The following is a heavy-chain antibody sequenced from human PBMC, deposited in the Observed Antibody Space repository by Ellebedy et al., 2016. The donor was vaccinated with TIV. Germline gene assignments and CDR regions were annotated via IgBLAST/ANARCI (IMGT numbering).Heavy chain of an antibody. D-gene: IGHD6-19*01. J-gene: IGHJ3*02. V-gene: IGHV1-18*01. Sequence: AASVKVSCKASGYTFTSYGITWVRQAPGQGLEWVGWISAYHGNTNHARRLQDRVFMTTDTSTSTVYMELRSLTSDDTAVYYCARGSGWTDPFDIWGQGTLVTVSS. CDR3: ARGSGWTDPFDI. CDR1: GYTFTSYG. CDR2: ISAYHGNT.